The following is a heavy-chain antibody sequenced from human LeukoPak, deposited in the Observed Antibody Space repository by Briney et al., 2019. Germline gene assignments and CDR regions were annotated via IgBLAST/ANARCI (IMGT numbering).Heavy chain of an antibody. D-gene: IGHD1-7*01. CDR3: ARVNYFHAFDI. V-gene: IGHV3-21*01. J-gene: IGHJ3*02. CDR2: ISSSSSYI. Sequence: GGSLRLSCAASGFTFSSYSMNWVRQAPGKGLEWVSSISSSSSYIYYADSVKGRLTISRDNAKNSLYLQMNSLRAEDTAVYYCARVNYFHAFDIWGQGTMVTVSS. CDR1: GFTFSSYS.